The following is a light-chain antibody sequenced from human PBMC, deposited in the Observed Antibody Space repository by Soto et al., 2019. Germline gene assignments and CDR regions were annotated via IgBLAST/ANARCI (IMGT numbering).Light chain of an antibody. Sequence: EIVLTQSPATLSVSPGERATLSCRASQSVSGNLAWYQQKPGQAPRLLIYDASNRATGIPARFSGSGSGTESTLTISSLESEDFAVYYCQQHNNWPPTFGQGTKLEIK. CDR3: QQHNNWPPT. CDR1: QSVSGN. V-gene: IGKV3D-15*01. J-gene: IGKJ2*01. CDR2: DAS.